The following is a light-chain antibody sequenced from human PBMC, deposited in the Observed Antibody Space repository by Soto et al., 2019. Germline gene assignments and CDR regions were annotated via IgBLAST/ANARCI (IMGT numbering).Light chain of an antibody. Sequence: DGQMTQSHSILFASVGDGVTITSRASQSISRWLAWYQPKPGKAPKLRIYAVSSLESGVPSRLSGSGSGTEFTLTISSMQPDDSATYYCQQYNTFWTFGQGTKVDI. CDR1: QSISRW. J-gene: IGKJ1*01. CDR2: AVS. V-gene: IGKV1-5*01. CDR3: QQYNTFWT.